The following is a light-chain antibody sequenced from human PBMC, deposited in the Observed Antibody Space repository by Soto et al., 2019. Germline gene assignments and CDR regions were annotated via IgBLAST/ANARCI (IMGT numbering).Light chain of an antibody. CDR2: GAS. J-gene: IGKJ4*01. CDR3: QHYESLPLT. CDR1: QSVSNN. Sequence: EIVMTQSPATLSVSPGERATLSCRASQSVSNNLAWYQQRPGRAPRLLIYGASIRASGIPARFSGSGSGTEFTLTLNRLQSEDFAVYHCQHYESLPLTFGGGTKVEIK. V-gene: IGKV3-15*01.